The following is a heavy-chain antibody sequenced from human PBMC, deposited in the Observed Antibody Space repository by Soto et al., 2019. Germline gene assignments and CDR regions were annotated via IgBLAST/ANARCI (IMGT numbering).Heavy chain of an antibody. V-gene: IGHV1-2*02. Sequence: ASVKVSCKAPGYTFTGYYMHWVRQAPGQGLEWMGWINPNSGGTNYAQKFQGRVTMTRDTSISTAYMELSRLRSDDTAVYYCAREKGIAARPAYYYYGMDFRAQRTTVTVSS. CDR2: INPNSGGT. D-gene: IGHD6-6*01. CDR1: GYTFTGYY. CDR3: AREKGIAARPAYYYYGMDF. J-gene: IGHJ6*02.